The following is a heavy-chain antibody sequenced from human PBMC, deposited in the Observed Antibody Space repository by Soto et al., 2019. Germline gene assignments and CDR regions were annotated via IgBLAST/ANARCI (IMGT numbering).Heavy chain of an antibody. V-gene: IGHV4-30-4*01. CDR1: GGSVSSGDYF. J-gene: IGHJ5*02. CDR2: VSHIGTT. D-gene: IGHD2-8*01. Sequence: TLSLTCTVSGGSVSSGDYFWKRIRQSPGKCLEWIGYVSHIGTTYYNPSLKSRAKVSLDTSKNQFSLKLTSVTAADTAVFYGARVWVSEIYGVQRIDPWGQGALDTVSS. CDR3: ARVWVSEIYGVQRIDP.